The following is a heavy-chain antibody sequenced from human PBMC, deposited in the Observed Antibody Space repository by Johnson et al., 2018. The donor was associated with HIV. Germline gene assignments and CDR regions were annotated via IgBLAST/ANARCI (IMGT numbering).Heavy chain of an antibody. J-gene: IGHJ3*02. CDR1: GFTLDDYG. V-gene: IGHV3-23*04. D-gene: IGHD5-18*01. CDR2: VSAGGDNT. CDR3: ARADTAMVRGAFDI. Sequence: VQLVESGGGVVRPGGSLRLSCAASGFTLDDYGMAWVRQAPGKGLEWVSAVSAGGDNTYYADSVKGRFTISRDNSKNTLFLQMNSLRAEDTAVYYCARADTAMVRGAFDIWGQGTMVTVSS.